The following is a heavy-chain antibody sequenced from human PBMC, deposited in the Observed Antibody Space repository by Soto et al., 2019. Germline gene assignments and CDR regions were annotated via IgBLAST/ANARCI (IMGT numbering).Heavy chain of an antibody. V-gene: IGHV3-73*01. CDR1: GSSLSDSA. Sequence: PGGSLRLSCVVSGSSLSDSAIHWVRQASGKGLEWVGRVRSKTQNYATEFAASVRGRFTISRDESKKTIYLHMSGLKTEDTAVYYCTRHTVDYWGQGTPVTVS. CDR3: TRHTVDY. J-gene: IGHJ4*02. CDR2: VRSKTQNYAT. D-gene: IGHD4-4*01.